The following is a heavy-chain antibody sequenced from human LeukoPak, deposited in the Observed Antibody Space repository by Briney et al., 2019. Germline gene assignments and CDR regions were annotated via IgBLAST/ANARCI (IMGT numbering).Heavy chain of an antibody. CDR1: GYTFTSYG. Sequence: ASVKVSCKASGYTFTSYGISWVRQAPGQGLEWMGWISAYNGNTNYAQKLQGRVTMTTDTSTSTAYMELRSLRSDDTAVYYCARDRELYSGYDLGYWYFDLWGRGTLVTVSS. CDR2: ISAYNGNT. CDR3: ARDRELYSGYDLGYWYFDL. D-gene: IGHD5-12*01. V-gene: IGHV1-18*01. J-gene: IGHJ2*01.